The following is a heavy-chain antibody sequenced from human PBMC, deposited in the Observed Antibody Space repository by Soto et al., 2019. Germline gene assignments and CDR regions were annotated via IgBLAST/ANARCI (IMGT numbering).Heavy chain of an antibody. Sequence: EGQLVESGGGLVQPGRSLRLSCEVSGFTFDDYAMHWVRQAPGKGLEWVSGISWNGGSIGYADSVKGRFTISRDNVKNSLYLQMNSLRAEDTNFYYCAKDGYGDYRTDGCDIWGQGTLVTVSS. V-gene: IGHV3-9*01. CDR2: ISWNGGSI. J-gene: IGHJ3*02. CDR1: GFTFDDYA. D-gene: IGHD4-17*01. CDR3: AKDGYGDYRTDGCDI.